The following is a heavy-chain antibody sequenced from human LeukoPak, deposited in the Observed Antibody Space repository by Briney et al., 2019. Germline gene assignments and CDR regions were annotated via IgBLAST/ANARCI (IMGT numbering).Heavy chain of an antibody. J-gene: IGHJ6*03. V-gene: IGHV4-59*08. CDR3: ARQREDYYGSGSYPFYYYYMDV. CDR2: IYYSGST. Sequence: SETLSLTCTVSGGSISSSYWSWIRQPPGKGLEWIWYIYYSGSTNYNPSLKSRVTMSVDTSKNQFSLKLSSVTAADTAEYYCARQREDYYGSGSYPFYYYYMDVWGKRTTVTVSS. CDR1: GGSISSSY. D-gene: IGHD3-10*01.